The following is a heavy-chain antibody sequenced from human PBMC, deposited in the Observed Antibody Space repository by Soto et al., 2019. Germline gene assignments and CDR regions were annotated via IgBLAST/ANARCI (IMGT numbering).Heavy chain of an antibody. CDR2: ISSDGIET. CDR3: VKDRLAVIYRFDK. Sequence: GGSLRLSCAASGFLFNNYGMHWVRQAPGKGLEWVAVISSDGIETYYGDSAKGRFTISRDNSKKILFLETPSVRFEDTGVYYCVKDRLAVIYRFDKWRQGTLVTVSS. V-gene: IGHV3-30*18. D-gene: IGHD6-19*01. CDR1: GFLFNNYG. J-gene: IGHJ4*02.